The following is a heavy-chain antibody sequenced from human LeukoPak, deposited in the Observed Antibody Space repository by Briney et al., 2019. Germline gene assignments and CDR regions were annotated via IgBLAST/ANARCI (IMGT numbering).Heavy chain of an antibody. CDR3: ARYSGTYRDY. V-gene: IGHV3-21*01. D-gene: IGHD1-26*01. CDR1: GFTFSTCN. Sequence: PGGSLRLSCAASGFTFSTCNMNWVRQAPGKGLEWVSSISSSSTYIFYADSVKGRFTISRDNAKNSLYLQMNSLRAEDTAVYYCARYSGTYRDYWGQGTLVTVSS. CDR2: ISSSSTYI. J-gene: IGHJ4*02.